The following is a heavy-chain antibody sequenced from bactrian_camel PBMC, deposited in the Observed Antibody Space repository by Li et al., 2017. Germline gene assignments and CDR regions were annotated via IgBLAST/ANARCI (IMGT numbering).Heavy chain of an antibody. CDR1: GFTFSSEH. V-gene: IGHV3-2*01. D-gene: IGHD2*01. J-gene: IGHJ7*01. Sequence: HVQLVESGGSLVQPGGSLRLSCAASGFTFSSEHMRWVRQAPGKGLEWVSTIVSDGRNTYYADSVKGRFTGSRDNAKNTVYLQMNSLKSEDTALYYCVTEVVVVSASWLHRGVYYLGMDYWGKGTQVTVS. CDR2: IVSDGRNT.